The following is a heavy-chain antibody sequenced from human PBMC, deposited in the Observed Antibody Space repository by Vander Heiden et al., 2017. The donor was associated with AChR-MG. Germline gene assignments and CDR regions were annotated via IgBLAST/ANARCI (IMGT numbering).Heavy chain of an antibody. J-gene: IGHJ4*02. Sequence: QVQLVESGGGVVQPGRSLRLSCAASGFSFSSNGMHWVRPAPGKGLEWVAVVSYDGTTKYYADSVKGRFTISRDNSKSTLYLQMNSLRGDDTAVYYCAKNYGSGFDQWGQGTLVSVSS. V-gene: IGHV3-30*18. CDR3: AKNYGSGFDQ. D-gene: IGHD3-10*01. CDR2: VSYDGTTK. CDR1: GFSFSSNG.